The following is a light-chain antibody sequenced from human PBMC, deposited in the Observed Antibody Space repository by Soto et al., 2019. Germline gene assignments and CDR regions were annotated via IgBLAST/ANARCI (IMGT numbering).Light chain of an antibody. V-gene: IGLV2-18*02. J-gene: IGLJ1*01. Sequence: QSALTQPPSVSGSPGQSVTISCTGSESDFASHNSVSWYQQAPGTAPKLIIFEVNNRPSGVPDRLSESKSGNTASLTISGLLPEDEADYYCSSYISSITSHVFGTGTKVTVL. CDR3: SSYISSITSHV. CDR2: EVN. CDR1: ESDFASHNS.